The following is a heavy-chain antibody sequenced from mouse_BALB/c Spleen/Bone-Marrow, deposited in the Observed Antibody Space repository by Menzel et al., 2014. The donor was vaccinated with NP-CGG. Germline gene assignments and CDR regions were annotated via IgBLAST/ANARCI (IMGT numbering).Heavy chain of an antibody. J-gene: IGHJ2*01. CDR3: ARNFYGSSYFDY. CDR1: GYTFTAYA. V-gene: IGHV1-67*01. D-gene: IGHD1-1*01. Sequence: QVQLQQSGPELVRPGVSVKLSCKGSGYTFTAYAIHWVKQSHAKSLEWIGLISTYSGNTHYNQNFKGKATMTVDKSSSTAYMELARLTSEDSAIYYCARNFYGSSYFDYWGQGTTHTVSS. CDR2: ISTYSGNT.